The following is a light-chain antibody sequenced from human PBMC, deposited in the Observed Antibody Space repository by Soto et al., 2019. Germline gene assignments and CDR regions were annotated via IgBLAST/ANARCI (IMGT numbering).Light chain of an antibody. CDR1: QGIATN. V-gene: IGKV3D-15*01. CDR2: GAS. CDR3: QQYHNWLT. Sequence: EIVMTQSPATVSVSPGERATLSCRASQGIATNLAWYQQKPGQSPRLLIHGASTRATGIPARFSGSGSGTEFTLTSSSLQSEDFALYYCQQYHNWLTFGQGTKVEIK. J-gene: IGKJ1*01.